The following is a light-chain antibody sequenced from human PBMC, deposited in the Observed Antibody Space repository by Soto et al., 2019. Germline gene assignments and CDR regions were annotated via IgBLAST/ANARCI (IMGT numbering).Light chain of an antibody. Sequence: YALTEPLSVAVALGQTARITCGGNNIGNKNVHWYQQKPGQAPVLVIYRNNNRPSGIPERFSGSNSGNTATLTISRAQAGDEADYYCQVWDISNVVFGGRTKVTVL. V-gene: IGLV3-9*01. J-gene: IGLJ3*02. CDR3: QVWDISNVV. CDR2: RNN. CDR1: NIGNKN.